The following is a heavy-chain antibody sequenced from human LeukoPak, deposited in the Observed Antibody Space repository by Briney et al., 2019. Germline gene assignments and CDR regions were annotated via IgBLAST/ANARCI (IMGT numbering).Heavy chain of an antibody. D-gene: IGHD4-17*01. V-gene: IGHV3-23*01. CDR1: GFTFSSHG. J-gene: IGHJ4*02. Sequence: GGSLRLSCAASGFTFSSHGMSWVRQAPGKGLEWVSAISGSGGSSFYADSVKGRLTISRDNSKNTLYLQMNSLRAEDTAVYYCAKARDYGDLGALGYWGQGTLVTVSS. CDR2: ISGSGGSS. CDR3: AKARDYGDLGALGY.